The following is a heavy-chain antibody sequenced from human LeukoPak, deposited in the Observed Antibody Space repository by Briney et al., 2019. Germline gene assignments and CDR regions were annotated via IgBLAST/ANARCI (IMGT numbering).Heavy chain of an antibody. D-gene: IGHD6-19*01. CDR3: ARARSSGWVIDS. J-gene: IGHJ4*02. Sequence: HPGGSLRLSCAASRFTFSSYSMNWVRQAPGKGLEWISYISSGGGGTYYADSVKGRFTISRDNAKNSLYLQMNSLRDEDTAVYFCARARSSGWVIDSWGQGTLVTVSS. CDR2: ISSGGGGT. V-gene: IGHV3-48*02. CDR1: RFTFSSYS.